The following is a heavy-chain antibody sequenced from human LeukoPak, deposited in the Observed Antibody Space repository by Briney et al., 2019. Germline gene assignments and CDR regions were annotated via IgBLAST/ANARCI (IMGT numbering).Heavy chain of an antibody. V-gene: IGHV3-23*01. Sequence: GGSLRLSCAASGFTFTSYSMNWVRQAPGKGLEWVSTISGSGGSTYYADSVKGRFTISRDNSKNTLYLQMNSLRAEDTAVYYCAKMYGSSWYRVWFDPWGQGTLVTVSS. CDR3: AKMYGSSWYRVWFDP. D-gene: IGHD6-13*01. CDR2: ISGSGGST. CDR1: GFTFTSYS. J-gene: IGHJ5*02.